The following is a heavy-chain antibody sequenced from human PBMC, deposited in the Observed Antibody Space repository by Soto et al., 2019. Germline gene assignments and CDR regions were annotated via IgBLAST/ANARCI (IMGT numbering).Heavy chain of an antibody. CDR1: GGSISGTTYS. V-gene: IGHV4-30-2*01. J-gene: IGHJ4*02. Sequence: KASETLSLTCAVSGGSISGTTYSWSWIRQPPGKGLEWIGYIYDSGNTYYNPSLKSQFSISVDRSKNQFSLKLSSVTAADTAVYYCARGQGAAAGHSNFDYWGQGALLTVSS. CDR2: IYDSGNT. CDR3: ARGQGAAAGHSNFDY. D-gene: IGHD6-13*01.